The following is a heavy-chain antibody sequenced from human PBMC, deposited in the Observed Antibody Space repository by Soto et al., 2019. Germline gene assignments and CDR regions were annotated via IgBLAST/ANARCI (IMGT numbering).Heavy chain of an antibody. CDR2: VSYSGST. Sequence: QVQLQESGPGLVKPSETLSLICTVSGDSITSYYWSWIRQPPGKGLEWIGHVSYSGSTNFNPSLNCRVTMSLDTSKSHFSLRLSSVTAADTAMYFCARDLGYYDGSGFHLARYFDLWGRGTLVTVSS. CDR1: GDSITSYY. V-gene: IGHV4-59*01. D-gene: IGHD3-22*01. J-gene: IGHJ2*01. CDR3: ARDLGYYDGSGFHLARYFDL.